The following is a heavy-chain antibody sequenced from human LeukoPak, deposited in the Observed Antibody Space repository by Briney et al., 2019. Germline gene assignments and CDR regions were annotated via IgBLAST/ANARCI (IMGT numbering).Heavy chain of an antibody. CDR3: ARFDL. CDR2: ISYDGSSK. Sequence: GGSLRLSCAASGFTFSYHWMAWVRQAPGKGLEWVAVISYDGSSKYYADSVKGRFTISRDNSKNTLYLQMNSLRAEDTAVYYCARFDLWGRGTLVTVSS. CDR1: GFTFSYHW. V-gene: IGHV3-30*19. J-gene: IGHJ2*01.